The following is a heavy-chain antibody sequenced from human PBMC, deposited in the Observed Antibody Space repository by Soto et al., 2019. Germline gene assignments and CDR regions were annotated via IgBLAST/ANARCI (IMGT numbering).Heavy chain of an antibody. CDR2: ISGSGGST. CDR1: GFTFSSYA. V-gene: IGHV3-23*01. CDR3: ARDLRGAFDY. D-gene: IGHD1-26*01. Sequence: GGSLRLSCAASGFTFSSYAMSWVSQAPGKGLKWITAISGSGGSTYYADSVKGRFTISRDNSKNTISLQMHGLRAEDSSIYYCARDLRGAFDYWGQGTVVTVSS. J-gene: IGHJ4*02.